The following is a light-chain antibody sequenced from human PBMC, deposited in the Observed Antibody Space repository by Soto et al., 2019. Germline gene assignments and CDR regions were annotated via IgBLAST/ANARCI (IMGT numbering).Light chain of an antibody. V-gene: IGKV1-5*01. CDR2: DAS. CDR3: QQYSTHWT. Sequence: IQMTQSPSTLSASLGDRVTITCRASQTVSRWLAWYQQRPGKAPKLLIYDASSLQSGVPSRFSGSGSGTEFTLTISSMTPDDSATYFCQQYSTHWTFGQGTKVDIK. CDR1: QTVSRW. J-gene: IGKJ1*01.